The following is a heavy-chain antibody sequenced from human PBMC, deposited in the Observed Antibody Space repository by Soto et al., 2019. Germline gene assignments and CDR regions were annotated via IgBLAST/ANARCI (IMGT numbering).Heavy chain of an antibody. CDR1: GFIFSNYG. V-gene: IGHV3-23*01. D-gene: IGHD3-10*01. CDR3: AKDLGYDGSGIEI. J-gene: IGHJ4*02. CDR2: TSGSGDAT. Sequence: EVQLLESGGGSRQPGGSLRLSCAVSGFIFSNYGMSWVRQAPGKGLEWVSATSGSGDATYYADSVKGRFTISRDNPKNTLYVEMNTLRVEDTVVYYSAKDLGYDGSGIEIWGPGTLVTVSP.